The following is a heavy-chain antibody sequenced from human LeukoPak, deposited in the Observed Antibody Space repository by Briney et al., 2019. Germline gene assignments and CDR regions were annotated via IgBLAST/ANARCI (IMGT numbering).Heavy chain of an antibody. CDR1: GFTFSSCG. CDR3: AKAYYGSGSPPDWFDP. D-gene: IGHD3-10*01. J-gene: IGHJ5*02. V-gene: IGHV3-30*18. CDR2: ISYDGSKK. Sequence: PGGSLRLSCAASGFTFSSCGMHWVRQAPGKGLEWVAIISYDGSKKYYGDSVKGRFTISRDNSKNTLYLQMNSLRAEDTAVYYCAKAYYGSGSPPDWFDPWGQGTLVTVSS.